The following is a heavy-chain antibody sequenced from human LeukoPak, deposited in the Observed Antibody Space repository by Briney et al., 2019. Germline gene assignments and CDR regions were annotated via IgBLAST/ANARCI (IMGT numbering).Heavy chain of an antibody. CDR3: ARGDAPLGRGRSKESYCGGDCYKY. CDR2: IIPIFGTA. D-gene: IGHD2-21*02. Sequence: GSSVKVSCKASGGTFSSYAISWVRQAPGQGLEWMGRIIPIFGTANYAQKFQGRVTITTDESTSTAYMELSSLRSEDTAVYYCARGDAPLGRGRSKESYCGGDCYKYWGQGTLVTVSS. V-gene: IGHV1-69*05. CDR1: GGTFSSYA. J-gene: IGHJ4*02.